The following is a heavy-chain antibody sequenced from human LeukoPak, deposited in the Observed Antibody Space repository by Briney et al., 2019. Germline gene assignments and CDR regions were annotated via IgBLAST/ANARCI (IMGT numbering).Heavy chain of an antibody. CDR2: ISSSSSYI. Sequence: GGSLRLSCAASGFTFSSYSMNWVRQAPGKGLEWVSSISSSSSYIYYADSVKGRFTISRDSAKNSLYLQMNSLRAEDTALYYCAKDRPYGSGSYRSDWGQGTLVTVSS. D-gene: IGHD3-10*01. CDR3: AKDRPYGSGSYRSD. CDR1: GFTFSSYS. V-gene: IGHV3-21*04. J-gene: IGHJ4*02.